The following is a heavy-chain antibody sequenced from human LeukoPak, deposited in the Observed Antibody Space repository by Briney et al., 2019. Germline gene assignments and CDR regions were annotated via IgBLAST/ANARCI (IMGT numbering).Heavy chain of an antibody. CDR3: ARMYYYDSSGYYYVGNWFDP. CDR2: ISAYNGNT. J-gene: IGHJ5*02. Sequence: ASVKVSCKASGYTFTNYVISWVRQAPGQGLEWMGWISAYNGNTNYAQKVQGRVTMTRNTSISTAYMELSSLRSEDTAVYYCARMYYYDSSGYYYVGNWFDPWGQGTLVTVSS. D-gene: IGHD3-22*01. CDR1: GYTFTNYV. V-gene: IGHV1-18*01.